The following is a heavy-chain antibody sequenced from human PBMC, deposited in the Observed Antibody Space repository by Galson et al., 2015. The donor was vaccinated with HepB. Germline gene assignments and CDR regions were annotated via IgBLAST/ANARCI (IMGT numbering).Heavy chain of an antibody. CDR2: IYQSGST. D-gene: IGHD5-18*01. Sequence: TLSLTCAVSGGSISSGGYSWSWIRQPPGKGLEWIGYIYQSGSTYYNPSLKSRVTISVDRSKNQFSLKVTSVTAADTAVYYCARVGYSYANDFWGQGTLVTVSS. V-gene: IGHV4-30-2*01. J-gene: IGHJ4*02. CDR3: ARVGYSYANDF. CDR1: GGSISSGGYS.